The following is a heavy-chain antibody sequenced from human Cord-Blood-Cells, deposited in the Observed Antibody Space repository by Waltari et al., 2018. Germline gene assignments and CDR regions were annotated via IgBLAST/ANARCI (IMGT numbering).Heavy chain of an antibody. V-gene: IGHV1-8*03. J-gene: IGHJ4*02. CDR2: MNPNSGNT. CDR3: ARGLATGMTTVTTLLN. Sequence: QVQLVQSGAEVKKPGASVKVSYKASGYTFTSYDINWVRQATGQGLEWMGWMNPNSGNTGYAQKFQGRVTITRNTSISTAYMELSSLRSEDTAVYYCARGLATGMTTVTTLLNWGQGTLVTVSS. CDR1: GYTFTSYD. D-gene: IGHD4-4*01.